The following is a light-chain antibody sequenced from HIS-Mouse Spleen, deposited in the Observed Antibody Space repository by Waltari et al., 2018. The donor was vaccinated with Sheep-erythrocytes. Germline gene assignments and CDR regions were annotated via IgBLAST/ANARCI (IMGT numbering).Light chain of an antibody. V-gene: IGKV3-20*01. CDR2: GAS. J-gene: IGKJ2*01. Sequence: EIVLTQSPGTLSLSPGERATLSCRASQSVSSSYLACYQQKPGQAPRLLIYGASRRATGIPDRFSGSGSETDFTLTISRLEPEDFAVYYCQQYGSSPMYTFGQGTKLEIK. CDR1: QSVSSSY. CDR3: QQYGSSPMYT.